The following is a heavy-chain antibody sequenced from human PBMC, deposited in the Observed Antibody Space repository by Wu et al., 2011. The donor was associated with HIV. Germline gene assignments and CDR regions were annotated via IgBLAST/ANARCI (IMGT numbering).Heavy chain of an antibody. Sequence: QVQLVQSGAEVKKPGSSVKVSCKTSGGTFSSSAISWVRQAPGQGLEWMGRIIPILGAVNYAQKFQGRVTIIADESTGTAYMELSSLRSEDTAVYFCATRSPMTTVGHVPIYGKHIGGSFDIWGLGDSGHRHL. V-gene: IGHV1-69*15. CDR3: ATRSPMTTVGHVPIYGKHIGGSFDI. CDR1: GGTFSSSA. CDR2: IIPILGAV. J-gene: IGHJ3*02. D-gene: IGHD4-11*01.